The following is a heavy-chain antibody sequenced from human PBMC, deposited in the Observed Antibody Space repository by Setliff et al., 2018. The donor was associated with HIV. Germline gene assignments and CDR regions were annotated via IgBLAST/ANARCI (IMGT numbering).Heavy chain of an antibody. J-gene: IGHJ6*03. V-gene: IGHV4-59*11. Sequence: TLSLTCSVSGGSISGHYGGWIRQPPGKGLEWIGHMRSSGSTNHNPSLKSRVTISVDTSKNQFSLKLTSVTAADTAVYYCARDWNHYFYYMDVWGKGTTVTVSS. CDR3: ARDWNHYFYYMDV. CDR2: MRSSGST. D-gene: IGHD1-1*01. CDR1: GGSISGHY.